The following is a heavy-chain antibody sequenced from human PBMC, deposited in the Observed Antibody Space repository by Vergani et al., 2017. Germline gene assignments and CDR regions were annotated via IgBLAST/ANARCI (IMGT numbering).Heavy chain of an antibody. Sequence: QLQESGPGLVKPSETLSLTCTVSGGSISSGVYYWNWIRQHPGKGLEWIGYIYSTGSTHHNPSLRRRINMSVDTSKNQFSLKLNSVTAADTAMYYCARMGGYDEGDAFRIGYFDSWGPGILVTVSS. CDR3: ARMGGYDEGDAFRIGYFDS. D-gene: IGHD3-22*01. V-gene: IGHV4-31*03. CDR1: GGSISSGVYY. CDR2: IYSTGST. J-gene: IGHJ4*02.